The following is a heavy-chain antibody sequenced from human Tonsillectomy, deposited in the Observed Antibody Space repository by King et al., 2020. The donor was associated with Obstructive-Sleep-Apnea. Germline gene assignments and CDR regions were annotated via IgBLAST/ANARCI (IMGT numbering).Heavy chain of an antibody. CDR1: GGSISSYY. CDR3: ARDVIAPRFGYSSSWYAWNWFDP. J-gene: IGHJ5*02. Sequence: VQLQESGPGLVKPSETLSLTCTVSGGSISSYYWSWIRQPAGKGLEWIGRIYTSGSTNYNPSLKSRVTMSVDTSKNQFSLKLSSVTAADTAVYYCARDVIAPRFGYSSSWYAWNWFDPWGHGTLVTVSS. D-gene: IGHD6-13*01. CDR2: IYTSGST. V-gene: IGHV4-4*07.